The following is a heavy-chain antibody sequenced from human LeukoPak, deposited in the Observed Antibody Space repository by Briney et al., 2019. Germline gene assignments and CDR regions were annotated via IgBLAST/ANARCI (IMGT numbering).Heavy chain of an antibody. Sequence: PGGSLRLSCAASGFTFSGYAMNWVRQAPGKGLEWVALISYDGSDKYYADSVKGRFTISRDNSKNTLSLQMSSLRPEDTAVYYCAREQYYYGSGSYYALDYWGQGTLVTVSS. J-gene: IGHJ4*02. CDR2: ISYDGSDK. CDR3: AREQYYYGSGSYYALDY. D-gene: IGHD3-10*01. CDR1: GFTFSGYA. V-gene: IGHV3-30*04.